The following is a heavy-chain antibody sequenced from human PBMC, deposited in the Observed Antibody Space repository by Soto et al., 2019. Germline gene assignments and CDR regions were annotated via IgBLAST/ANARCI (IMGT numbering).Heavy chain of an antibody. CDR1: GFTFSSYA. CDR3: AKGRGQNWNFEY. D-gene: IGHD1-1*01. CDR2: ISGSGGTA. Sequence: VQLLESGGGSVQPGGSLRLSCAASGFTFSSYAMHWVRRPPGKGLEWVSSISGSGGTAYYADSVKGRFSISRDSLVNSLYPQQNGLRAKDTAIYYCAKGRGQNWNFEYWGQRPLVTVSP. J-gene: IGHJ4*02. V-gene: IGHV3-23*01.